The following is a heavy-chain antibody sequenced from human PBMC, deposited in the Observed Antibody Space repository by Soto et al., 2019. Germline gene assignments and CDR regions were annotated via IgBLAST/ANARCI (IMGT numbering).Heavy chain of an antibody. J-gene: IGHJ4*02. V-gene: IGHV4-31*03. CDR3: ARTVQGTGYYFDY. D-gene: IGHD3-9*01. CDR2: IYYGGST. Sequence: TLSLTCTVSGGSISSGGYYWSWIRQHPGKGLEWIGYIYYGGSTYYNPSLKSRVTISVDTSKNQFSLKLSSVTAADTAVYYCARTVQGTGYYFDYWGQGTLVTVSS. CDR1: GGSISSGGYY.